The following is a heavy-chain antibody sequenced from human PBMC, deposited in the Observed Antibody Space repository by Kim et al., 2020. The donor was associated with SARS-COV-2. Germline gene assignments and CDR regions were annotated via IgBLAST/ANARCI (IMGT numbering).Heavy chain of an antibody. D-gene: IGHD4-17*01. CDR1: GGSFSGYY. Sequence: SETLSLTCAVYGGSFSGYYWSWIRQPPGKGLEWIGEINHSGSTNYNPSLKSRVTISVDTSKNQFSLKLSSVTAADTAVYYCARVMTTVVTHGDYWGQGTLVTVSS. CDR3: ARVMTTVVTHGDY. V-gene: IGHV4-34*01. J-gene: IGHJ4*02. CDR2: INHSGST.